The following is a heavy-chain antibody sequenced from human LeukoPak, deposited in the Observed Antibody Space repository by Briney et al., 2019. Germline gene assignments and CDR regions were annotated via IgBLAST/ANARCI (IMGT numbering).Heavy chain of an antibody. Sequence: SETLSLTCTVSGGSISSSSYYWGWIRQPPGKGLEWSGSIYYSGSTYYNPSLKSRVTISVDTSKNQFSLKLSSVTAADTAVYYCARGRVVYAHRLNWFDPWGQGTLVTVSS. V-gene: IGHV4-39*07. CDR3: ARGRVVYAHRLNWFDP. CDR1: GGSISSSSYY. D-gene: IGHD2-8*02. CDR2: IYYSGST. J-gene: IGHJ5*02.